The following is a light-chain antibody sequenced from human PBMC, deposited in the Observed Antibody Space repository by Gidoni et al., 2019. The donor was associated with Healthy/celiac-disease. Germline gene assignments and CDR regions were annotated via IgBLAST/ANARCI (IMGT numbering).Light chain of an antibody. Sequence: EIVLTQSPATLSLSPGERATLSCRASQSVSSYLAWYQQKPGQAPRLLIYDASNRATGIPARFSGSGSGTDFTLTISSLEPEDFAVYYCQQRSNRPPGLTFXPXTKVDIK. CDR2: DAS. V-gene: IGKV3-11*01. J-gene: IGKJ3*01. CDR3: QQRSNRPPGLT. CDR1: QSVSSY.